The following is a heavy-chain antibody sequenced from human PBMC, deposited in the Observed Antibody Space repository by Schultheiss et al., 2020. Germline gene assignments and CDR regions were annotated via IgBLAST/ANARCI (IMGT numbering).Heavy chain of an antibody. CDR1: GGSISSGSYY. D-gene: IGHD6-19*01. Sequence: SETLSLTCTVSGGSISSGSYYWSWVRQPPGKGLEWIGEIYHSGSTNYNPSLKSRVTISVDTSKNQFSLKLSSVTAADTAVYYCARGGYSSGWYFVDYWGQGTLVTVSS. J-gene: IGHJ4*02. CDR2: IYHSGST. V-gene: IGHV4-39*07. CDR3: ARGGYSSGWYFVDY.